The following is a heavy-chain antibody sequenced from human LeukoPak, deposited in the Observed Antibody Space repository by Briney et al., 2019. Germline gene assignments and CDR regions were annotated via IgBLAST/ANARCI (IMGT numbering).Heavy chain of an antibody. J-gene: IGHJ1*01. CDR2: INPNSGGT. D-gene: IGHD3-22*01. CDR3: ATSSGYYVGYIQY. CDR1: GYTFTGYY. Sequence: EASVKVSCKASGYTFTGYYIHWVPQAPGQGLEWMGWINPNSGGTKYTQKFQGRVTMTRDTSISTAYMELRSDDTAVYYCATSSGYYVGYIQYWGQGTLVTVSS. V-gene: IGHV1-2*02.